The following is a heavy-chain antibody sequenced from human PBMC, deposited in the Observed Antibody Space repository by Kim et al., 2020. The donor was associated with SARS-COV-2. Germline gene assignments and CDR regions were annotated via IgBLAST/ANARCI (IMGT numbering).Heavy chain of an antibody. CDR2: INPSGGST. D-gene: IGHD1-26*01. Sequence: ASVKVSCKASGYTFTSYYMHWVRQAPGQGLEWMGIINPSGGSTSYAQKFQGRVTMTRDTSTSTVYMELSSLRSEDTAVYYCARDFRVRWYRGGYFDYWGQGTLVTVSS. CDR1: GYTFTSYY. CDR3: ARDFRVRWYRGGYFDY. J-gene: IGHJ4*02. V-gene: IGHV1-46*01.